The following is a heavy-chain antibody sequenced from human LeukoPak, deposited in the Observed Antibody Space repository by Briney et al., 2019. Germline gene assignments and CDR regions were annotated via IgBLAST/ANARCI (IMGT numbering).Heavy chain of an antibody. J-gene: IGHJ4*02. V-gene: IGHV3-23*01. D-gene: IGHD2-21*02. CDR3: AKEARMVTNVFFAY. CDR2: ISGSGGST. CDR1: GFTFKNYA. Sequence: GGSLRLSCAASGFTFKNYAMTWVRQAPGKGLEWFSAISGSGGSTYYADSVKGRFTISRDNSKNTLYLQVNSLRAEDTAVYYCAKEARMVTNVFFAYWGQGILVIVSS.